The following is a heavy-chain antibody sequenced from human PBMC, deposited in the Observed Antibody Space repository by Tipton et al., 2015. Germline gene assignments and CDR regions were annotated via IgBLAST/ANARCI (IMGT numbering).Heavy chain of an antibody. V-gene: IGHV4-39*01. D-gene: IGHD3-22*01. Sequence: GLVKPSETLSLTCNVSGDFISSNAFYWGWIRQPPGKGLEWIGSIYYSGRTYYNPSFKSRATIFVDTSNTHFSLKLNSVTAADTAAYYCARHPWYYYDITGTGDWFDPWGQGTLVTVSS. CDR2: IYYSGRT. CDR1: GDFISSNAFY. CDR3: ARHPWYYYDITGTGDWFDP. J-gene: IGHJ5*02.